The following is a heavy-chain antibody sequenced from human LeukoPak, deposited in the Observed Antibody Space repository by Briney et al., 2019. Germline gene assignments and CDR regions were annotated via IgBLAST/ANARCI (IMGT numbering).Heavy chain of an antibody. CDR2: ISYDGSNK. D-gene: IGHD2/OR15-2a*01. CDR1: GFTFSSYA. J-gene: IGHJ6*03. V-gene: IGHV3-30*01. Sequence: PGGSLRLSCAASGFTFSSYAMHWVRQAPGKGLEWVATISYDGSNKYYADSVKGRFTISRDNSKSTPYLQMNSLRAEDTAVHYCARDSGNIYYYMDVWGKGTTDTVSS. CDR3: ARDSGNIYYYMDV.